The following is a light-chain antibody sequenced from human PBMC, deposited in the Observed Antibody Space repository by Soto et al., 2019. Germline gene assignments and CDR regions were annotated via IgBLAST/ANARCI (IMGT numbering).Light chain of an antibody. CDR2: SNA. J-gene: IGLJ1*01. Sequence: QSALTQPPSASGTPGQRVTISCSGSNSNIGGNTVNWYQQLPGAAPKLLMYSNAQRPSGVPDRFSGSKFGTTASLAISGLQSGDEADYHCATWDDSLDAAVFGAGTKVTVL. V-gene: IGLV1-44*01. CDR3: ATWDDSLDAAV. CDR1: NSNIGGNT.